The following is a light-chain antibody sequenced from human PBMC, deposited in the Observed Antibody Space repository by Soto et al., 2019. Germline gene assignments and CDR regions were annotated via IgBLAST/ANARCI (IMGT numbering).Light chain of an antibody. CDR3: AAWDDSLDGYV. CDR2: NNN. Sequence: QSALTQPPSASGTPGQRVTISCSGGSPNIGSYTVNWYQQFPGTAPKLLIYNNNQRPSGVHDRFSGSKTGTSASLAISGLQSEDEADYYCAAWDDSLDGYVXGSGTKVTV. V-gene: IGLV1-44*01. J-gene: IGLJ1*01. CDR1: SPNIGSYT.